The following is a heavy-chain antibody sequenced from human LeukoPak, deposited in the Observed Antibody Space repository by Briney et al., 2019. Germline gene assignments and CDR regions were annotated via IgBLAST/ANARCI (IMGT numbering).Heavy chain of an antibody. CDR1: GFTFSSYG. D-gene: IGHD3-3*01. CDR2: ISYDGSNK. CDR3: ARMGDPFGVVIDVDY. Sequence: GGSLRLSCAASGFTFSSYGMHWVRQAPGKGLEWVAVISYDGSNKYYADSVKGRFTISRDNSKNTLYLQMNSLRAEDTAVYYCARMGDPFGVVIDVDYWGQGTLVTVSS. J-gene: IGHJ4*02. V-gene: IGHV3-30*03.